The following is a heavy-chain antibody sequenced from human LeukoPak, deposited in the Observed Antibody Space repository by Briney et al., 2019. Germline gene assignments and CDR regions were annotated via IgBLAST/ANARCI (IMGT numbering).Heavy chain of an antibody. CDR3: TRALGSDY. CDR2: INPSGIGST. V-gene: IGHV1-46*01. J-gene: IGHJ4*02. Sequence: ASVTVSCKSSVYTFSNYYMHWVRQAPGQGLEWMGIINPSGIGSTSYALKFQGRVTMTRDTSITTAYMELSSLRSDDTAMYYCTRALGSDYWGQGTLVTVSS. D-gene: IGHD1-26*01. CDR1: VYTFSNYY.